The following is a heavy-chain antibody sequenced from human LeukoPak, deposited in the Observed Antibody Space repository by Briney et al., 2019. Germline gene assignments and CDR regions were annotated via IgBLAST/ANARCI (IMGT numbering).Heavy chain of an antibody. J-gene: IGHJ5*02. V-gene: IGHV5-51*01. CDR2: IYPGDSDT. D-gene: IGHD2-15*01. Sequence: GESLKISCKGSGYSFTSYWVGWVRQMPGKGLEWMGIIYPGDSDTRYSPSFQGQVTISADKSISTAYLQWSSLRASDTAMYYCARGGYCSGGSCYSLHWFDPWGQGTLVTVSS. CDR1: GYSFTSYW. CDR3: ARGGYCSGGSCYSLHWFDP.